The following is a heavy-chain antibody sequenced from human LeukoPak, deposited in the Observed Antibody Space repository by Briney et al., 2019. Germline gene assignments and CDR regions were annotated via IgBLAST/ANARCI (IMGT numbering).Heavy chain of an antibody. CDR1: GGSISSGSYY. V-gene: IGHV4-61*02. D-gene: IGHD6-13*01. CDR2: IYTSGST. CDR3: ARDRSGLAAAAGEYYYYYYMDV. J-gene: IGHJ6*03. Sequence: PSQTLSLTCIVSGGSISSGSYYWSWIRQPAGKGLEWIGRIYTSGSTNYNPSLKSRVTISVDTSKNQFSLKLSSVTAADTAVYYCARDRSGLAAAAGEYYYYYYMDVWGKGTTVTVSS.